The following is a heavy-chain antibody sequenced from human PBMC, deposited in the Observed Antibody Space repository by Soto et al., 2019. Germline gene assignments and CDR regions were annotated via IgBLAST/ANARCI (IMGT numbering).Heavy chain of an antibody. J-gene: IGHJ1*01. Sequence: VGSLRLSCAASGFTFSSYGMHWVRQAPGKGLEWVAVIWYDGSNKYYADSVKGRFTISRDNSKNTLYLQMNSLRAEDTAVYYCARGITVVVPAAMDEYFQHWGQGTLVTVSS. CDR1: GFTFSSYG. CDR3: ARGITVVVPAAMDEYFQH. D-gene: IGHD2-2*01. CDR2: IWYDGSNK. V-gene: IGHV3-33*01.